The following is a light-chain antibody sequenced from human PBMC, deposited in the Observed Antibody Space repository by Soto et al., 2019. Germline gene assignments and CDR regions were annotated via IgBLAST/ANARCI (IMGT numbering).Light chain of an antibody. V-gene: IGKV3-20*01. CDR1: QSVSNKY. J-gene: IGKJ2*01. CDR2: GSS. Sequence: EVVLTQSPGTLSLSPGERATLSCRASQSVSNKYLAWYQQKPGQAPRLLIFGSSDRATGIPARFSGSGSGTDFTITISRLEPEDFAVYYCQQYSSSPPYTFGQGTKLESK. CDR3: QQYSSSPPYT.